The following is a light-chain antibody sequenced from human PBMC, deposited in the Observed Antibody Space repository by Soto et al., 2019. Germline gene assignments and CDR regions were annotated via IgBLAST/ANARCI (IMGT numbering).Light chain of an antibody. J-gene: IGKJ1*01. CDR3: QQYVSSGT. V-gene: IGKV3-20*01. Sequence: EIVLTQSPGTLSLSPGERATLSCRASQSVSNNYLAWYQQKLGQAPRLLIYGASNRATGIAVRFSGSGSGTVFTLTISRLEPEDFAVYYCQQYVSSGTFGQGTKVDIK. CDR2: GAS. CDR1: QSVSNNY.